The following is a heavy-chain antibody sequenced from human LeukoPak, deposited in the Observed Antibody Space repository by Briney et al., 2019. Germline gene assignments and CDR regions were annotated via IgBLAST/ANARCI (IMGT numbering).Heavy chain of an antibody. V-gene: IGHV3-33*05. CDR3: ARVGYCSGCSCYSIDI. Sequence: GGSLRLSCVTSGFTFRNYGMQWVRQAPGKGLEWVAVISHDGTTTFYADSVKGRFTISRDNAKNSLYLQMNSLRAEDTAVYYCARVGYCSGCSCYSIDIWGQGTMVTVSS. D-gene: IGHD2-15*01. CDR1: GFTFRNYG. J-gene: IGHJ3*02. CDR2: ISHDGTTT.